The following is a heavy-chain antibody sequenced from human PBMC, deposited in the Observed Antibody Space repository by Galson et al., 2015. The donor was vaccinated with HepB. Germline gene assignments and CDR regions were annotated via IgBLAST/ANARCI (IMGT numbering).Heavy chain of an antibody. J-gene: IGHJ4*02. Sequence: ETLSLTCTVSGGSISSSSYYWDWIRQPPGEGLQWIGSMYYSGDTYYNPSLKSRVTISVDTSKNQLSLKLTSVTAADTAVYYCALLGSTYLEITYWGQGTLVTVSS. V-gene: IGHV4-39*01. CDR3: ALLGSTYLEITY. CDR1: GGSISSSSYY. D-gene: IGHD3-10*01. CDR2: MYYSGDT.